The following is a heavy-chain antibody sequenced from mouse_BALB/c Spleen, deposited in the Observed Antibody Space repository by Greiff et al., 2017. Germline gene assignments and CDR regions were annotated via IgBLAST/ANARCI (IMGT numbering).Heavy chain of an antibody. D-gene: IGHD2-4*01. V-gene: IGHV1S53*02. CDR3: KGYDYDYAMDY. Sequence: QVQLQQSDAGLVKPGASVKISCTASGYTFTDHAIHWVKQKPEQGLEWIGYISAGNGDIKYNEKFKGKATLTADKASSTSYMQLNSLTSEDSAVYCCKGYDYDYAMDYWGQGTSVTVSS. CDR1: GYTFTDHA. J-gene: IGHJ4*01. CDR2: ISAGNGDI.